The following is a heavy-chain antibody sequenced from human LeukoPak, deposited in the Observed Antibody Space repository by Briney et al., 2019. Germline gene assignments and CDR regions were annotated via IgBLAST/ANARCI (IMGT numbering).Heavy chain of an antibody. CDR2: ISWNSGSI. CDR3: AKGGITMVRGVIDY. J-gene: IGHJ4*02. V-gene: IGHV3-9*01. Sequence: GGSLRLSCAASGFTFDDYAMHWVRQAPGKGLEWVSGISWNSGSIGYADSVKGQFTISRDNAKNSLYLQMNSLRAEDTALYYCAKGGITMVRGVIDYWGQGTLVTVSS. CDR1: GFTFDDYA. D-gene: IGHD3-10*01.